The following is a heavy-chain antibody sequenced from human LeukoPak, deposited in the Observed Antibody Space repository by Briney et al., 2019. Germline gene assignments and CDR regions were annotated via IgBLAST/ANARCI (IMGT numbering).Heavy chain of an antibody. D-gene: IGHD4-23*01. CDR2: IRSSGDNT. CDR1: GFTFSTYA. V-gene: IGHV3-23*01. Sequence: GGSLRLSSAASGFTFSTYAMSWVRQAPGKGLEWVSAIRSSGDNTYYTDSVKGRFTISRDISKNTLYLQMNSLGVDDTAVYYCAKGTYGGNPGRYFDYWGQGTLVTVSS. J-gene: IGHJ4*02. CDR3: AKGTYGGNPGRYFDY.